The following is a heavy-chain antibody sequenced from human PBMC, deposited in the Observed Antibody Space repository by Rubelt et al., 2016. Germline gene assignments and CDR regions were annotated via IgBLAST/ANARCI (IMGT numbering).Heavy chain of an antibody. D-gene: IGHD6-19*01. CDR3: ARVGGQYSSGWSDDAFDI. Sequence: VQLVESGGGLVKPGGSLRLSCAASGFTFSSYAMHWVRQAPGKGLEWVAVISYDGSNKYYADSVKGRFTISRDNSKNTLYLQMNSLRAEDTAVYYCARVGGQYSSGWSDDAFDIWGQGTMVTVSS. J-gene: IGHJ3*02. V-gene: IGHV3-30*04. CDR2: ISYDGSNK. CDR1: GFTFSSYA.